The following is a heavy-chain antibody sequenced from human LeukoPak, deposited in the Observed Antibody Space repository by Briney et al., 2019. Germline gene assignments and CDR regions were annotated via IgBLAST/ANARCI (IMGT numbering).Heavy chain of an antibody. CDR2: IYHSGST. CDR3: ARGFITGNLYYFDY. D-gene: IGHD1-20*01. CDR1: GGSISSGGYS. J-gene: IGHJ4*02. Sequence: SETLSLTCAVSGGSISSGGYSWSWIRQPPGKGLEWIGYIYHSGSTYYNPSLKSRVTISVDRSKNQFSLKLSSMTAADTAVYYCARGFITGNLYYFDYWGQGTLVTVSS. V-gene: IGHV4-30-2*01.